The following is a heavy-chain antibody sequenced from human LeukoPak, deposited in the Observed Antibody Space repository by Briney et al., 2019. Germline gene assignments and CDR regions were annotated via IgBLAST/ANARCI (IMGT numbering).Heavy chain of an antibody. CDR2: INPNSGGT. D-gene: IGHD2-15*01. V-gene: IGHV1-2*02. Sequence: ASVKVSCKAPGYTFTGYYMHWVRQAPGQGLEWMGWINPNSGGTNYAQKFQGRVTMTRDTSISTAYMELSRLRSDDTAVYYCASPVRYCSGGSCWYYFDYWGQGTLVTVSS. J-gene: IGHJ4*02. CDR1: GYTFTGYY. CDR3: ASPVRYCSGGSCWYYFDY.